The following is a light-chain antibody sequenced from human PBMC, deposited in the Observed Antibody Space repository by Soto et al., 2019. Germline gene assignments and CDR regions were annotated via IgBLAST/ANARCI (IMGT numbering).Light chain of an antibody. CDR2: DVS. J-gene: IGLJ1*01. CDR1: SSDVGGYNY. Sequence: QSVLTQPRSVSRSPGQSVTISCTGTSSDVGGYNYVSWYHQYPGKAPKLMIYDVSKRPSGVPDRFSGSKSGNTASLTISGLQAEDEADYYCCSYAGSYIYVFGTGTKVTVL. V-gene: IGLV2-11*01. CDR3: CSYAGSYIYV.